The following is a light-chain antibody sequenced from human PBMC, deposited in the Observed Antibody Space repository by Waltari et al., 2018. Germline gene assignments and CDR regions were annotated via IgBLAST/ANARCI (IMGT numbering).Light chain of an antibody. Sequence: QSALTQPPSASGSPGQSVTISCTGTSGDVGTYDYVSWYQQYPGKPPRVLIYEVTKRPSWVPGRFSGSKSGNTASLTVSGLQAEDEASYYCGSYADSSTFLFGGGTKLTVL. J-gene: IGLJ2*01. V-gene: IGLV2-8*01. CDR1: SGDVGTYDY. CDR2: EVT. CDR3: GSYADSSTFL.